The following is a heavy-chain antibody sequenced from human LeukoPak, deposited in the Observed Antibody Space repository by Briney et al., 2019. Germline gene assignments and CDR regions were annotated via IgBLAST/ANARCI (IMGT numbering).Heavy chain of an antibody. CDR3: ARDRDYGSGTPPSWFDP. CDR1: GYTFTSYG. V-gene: IGHV1-18*01. D-gene: IGHD3-10*01. J-gene: IGHJ5*02. Sequence: GASVKVSCKASGYTFTSYGISWVRQAPGQGLEWMGWISAYNGNTNYAQKLQGRATMTTDTSTSTAYMELRSLRSDDTAVYYCARDRDYGSGTPPSWFDPWGQGTLDTVSS. CDR2: ISAYNGNT.